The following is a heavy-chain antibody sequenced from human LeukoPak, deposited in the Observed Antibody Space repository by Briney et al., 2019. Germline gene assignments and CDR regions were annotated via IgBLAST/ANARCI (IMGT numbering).Heavy chain of an antibody. CDR3: ARGGYYYDSSANIPDY. V-gene: IGHV3-30-3*01. CDR2: ISYDGSNK. D-gene: IGHD3-22*01. J-gene: IGHJ4*02. Sequence: GRSLRLSCSASGFTFSSYAMHWVRQAPGKGLEWVAVISYDGSNKYYADSVKGRFTISRDNSKNTLYLQMNSLRAEDTAVYYCARGGYYYDSSANIPDYWGQGTLVTVSS. CDR1: GFTFSSYA.